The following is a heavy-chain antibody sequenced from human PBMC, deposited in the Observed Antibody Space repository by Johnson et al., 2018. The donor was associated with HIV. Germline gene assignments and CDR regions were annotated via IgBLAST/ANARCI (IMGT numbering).Heavy chain of an antibody. Sequence: VQLVESGGGVVQPGRSLRLSCAASGFTVSNNYMSWVRQAPGTGLEWVSVIYSGGSTYYADSVKGRFTLSRDRSKNTLYLQMNSLRAEDTAVYYCAKDLETGDDYVWGSYQLGAFDIWGQGTMVTVSS. CDR2: IYSGGST. CDR1: GFTVSNNY. D-gene: IGHD3-16*02. J-gene: IGHJ3*02. V-gene: IGHV3-53*01. CDR3: AKDLETGDDYVWGSYQLGAFDI.